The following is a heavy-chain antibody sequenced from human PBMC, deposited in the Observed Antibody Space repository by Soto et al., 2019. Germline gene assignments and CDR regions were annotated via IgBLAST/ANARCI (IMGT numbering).Heavy chain of an antibody. Sequence: PGGSLRLSCAASGFTFSSFAMSWVRQAPGKGLEWVSAISGSGGSTYYADSVKGRFTTSRDNSKNTLYLQMNSLRAEDTAVYYCAKGYSNPRYYFDYWGQGTLVTVSS. J-gene: IGHJ4*02. CDR3: AKGYSNPRYYFDY. D-gene: IGHD4-4*01. CDR2: ISGSGGST. CDR1: GFTFSSFA. V-gene: IGHV3-23*01.